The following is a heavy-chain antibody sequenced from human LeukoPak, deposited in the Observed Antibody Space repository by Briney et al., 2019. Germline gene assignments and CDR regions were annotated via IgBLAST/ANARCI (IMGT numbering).Heavy chain of an antibody. Sequence: PGGSLRLSCAASGFTFGTSAMSWVRQAPGKGPEWVSTFGRSGSDTYYSDSVKDRFTIFRDNSKNTLYLQMNSLRDEDTAVYYCAKGSLGSWYYFDYWGQGTLVTVSS. J-gene: IGHJ4*02. CDR2: FGRSGSDT. CDR3: AKGSLGSWYYFDY. V-gene: IGHV3-23*01. D-gene: IGHD6-13*01. CDR1: GFTFGTSA.